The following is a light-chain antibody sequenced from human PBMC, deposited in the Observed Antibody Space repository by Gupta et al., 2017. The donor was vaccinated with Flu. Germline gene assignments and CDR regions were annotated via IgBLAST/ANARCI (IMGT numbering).Light chain of an antibody. V-gene: IGKV1-33*01. J-gene: IGKJ4*01. Sequence: IQMPSSPSSLSASVGDRVTITCQASQDISNYLNWYQQKPGKAPKLLIYDASNLQTGVPSRFSGSGSGTDFTFTISSLQPEDVATYYCQQDDNLPLTFGGGTKVEIK. CDR1: QDISNY. CDR3: QQDDNLPLT. CDR2: DAS.